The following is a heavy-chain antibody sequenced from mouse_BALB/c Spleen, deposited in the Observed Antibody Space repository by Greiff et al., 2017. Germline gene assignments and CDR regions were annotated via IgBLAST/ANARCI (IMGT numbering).Heavy chain of an antibody. CDR3: ARHERDYGSSSYYFDY. CDR1: GFTFSSYT. J-gene: IGHJ2*01. D-gene: IGHD1-1*01. V-gene: IGHV5-12-2*01. Sequence: EVKVVESGGGLVQPGGSLKLSCAASGFTFSSYTMSWVRQTPEKRLEWVAYISNGGGSTYYPDTVKGRFTISRDNAKNTLYLQMSSLKSEDTAMYYCARHERDYGSSSYYFDYWGQGTTLTVSS. CDR2: ISNGGGST.